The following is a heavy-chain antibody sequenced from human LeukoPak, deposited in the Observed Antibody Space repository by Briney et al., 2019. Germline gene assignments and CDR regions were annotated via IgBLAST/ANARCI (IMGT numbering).Heavy chain of an antibody. CDR1: GYTFTSYG. D-gene: IGHD3-10*01. CDR3: ASTETMVTSGYYYGMDV. J-gene: IGHJ6*02. Sequence: ASVKVSCKASGYTFTSYGISWVRQAPGQGLEWMGWISAYNGNTNYAQKFQGRVTITADESTSTAYMELSSLRSEDTAVYYCASTETMVTSGYYYGMDVWGQGTTVTVSS. CDR2: ISAYNGNT. V-gene: IGHV1-18*01.